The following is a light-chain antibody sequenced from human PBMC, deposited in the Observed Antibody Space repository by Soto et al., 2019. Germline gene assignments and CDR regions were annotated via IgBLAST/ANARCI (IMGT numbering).Light chain of an antibody. V-gene: IGLV1-44*01. Sequence: QSVLTQPPSASGTPGQTVTITCSGSNSNIGSNSVNWFQHLPGAVPKLLIFSNNQRPSGVPDRFSGSKSGTSASLAISGLQTEDESDYYCSAWDDSLVVVFRGGTKLTVL. CDR3: SAWDDSLVVV. J-gene: IGLJ2*01. CDR1: NSNIGSNS. CDR2: SNN.